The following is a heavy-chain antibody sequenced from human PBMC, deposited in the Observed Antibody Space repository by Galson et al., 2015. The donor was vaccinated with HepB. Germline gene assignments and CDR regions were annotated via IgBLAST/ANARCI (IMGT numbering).Heavy chain of an antibody. J-gene: IGHJ4*02. Sequence: SVKVSCKASGYTFTSYYMHWVRQAPGQGLEWMGIINPSGGSTSYAQKFQGRVTMTSDTSTSTVYMELSSLRSEDTAVYYCARDLGYCSGGSCYAFDYWGQGTLVTVSS. D-gene: IGHD2-15*01. V-gene: IGHV1-46*03. CDR1: GYTFTSYY. CDR2: INPSGGST. CDR3: ARDLGYCSGGSCYAFDY.